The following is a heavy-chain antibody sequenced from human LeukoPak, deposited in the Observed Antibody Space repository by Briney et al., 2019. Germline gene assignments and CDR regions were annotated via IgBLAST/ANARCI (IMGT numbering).Heavy chain of an antibody. Sequence: GGSLRLSCAASVFPFINAWIPWVRQAPGKGLEWVGRVKSKTDGGTTDYAAPVKGRFTISRDDSKNTLYLQMNSLKTEDTAVDYCTTAPSRPYYDRSGYYGTYEYWGQGTLVTVSS. D-gene: IGHD3-22*01. CDR3: TTAPSRPYYDRSGYYGTYEY. V-gene: IGHV3-15*01. J-gene: IGHJ4*02. CDR2: VKSKTDGGTT. CDR1: VFPFINAW.